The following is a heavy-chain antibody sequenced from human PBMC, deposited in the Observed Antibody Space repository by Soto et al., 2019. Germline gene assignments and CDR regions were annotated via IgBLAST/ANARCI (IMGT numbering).Heavy chain of an antibody. J-gene: IGHJ4*02. D-gene: IGHD5-18*01. CDR2: ITNSGGST. V-gene: IGHV3-23*01. CDR3: AQTKDATMKKKIDC. CDR1: GFTFSSYA. Sequence: EVQLLESGGDLVQPGGSLRLSCAASGFTFSSYAMTWVRQAPGKGLEWVSGITNSGGSTYYADSMKGRFTISRDNSRNTLYLQMDSLRAEDMAVYYCAQTKDATMKKKIDCWGQGTLVTVSS.